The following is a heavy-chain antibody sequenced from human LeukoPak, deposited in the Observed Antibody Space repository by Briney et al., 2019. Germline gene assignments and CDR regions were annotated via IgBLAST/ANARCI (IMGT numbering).Heavy chain of an antibody. Sequence: GGSLRLSCAASGFTFSSYAMSWVRQAPGKGLEWVSAISGSGGSTYYADSVKGRFTISRDNSKNTLYLQMNSLRAEDTAVYYCAKGGSPDTIFGVVIYFDYWGQGTLVTVSS. J-gene: IGHJ4*02. D-gene: IGHD3-3*01. CDR2: ISGSGGST. CDR1: GFTFSSYA. V-gene: IGHV3-23*01. CDR3: AKGGSPDTIFGVVIYFDY.